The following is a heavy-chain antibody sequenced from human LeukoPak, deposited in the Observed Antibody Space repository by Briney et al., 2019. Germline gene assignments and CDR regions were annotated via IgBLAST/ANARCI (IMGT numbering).Heavy chain of an antibody. CDR2: IYPSGIT. D-gene: IGHD3-22*01. V-gene: IGHV4-4*02. J-gene: IGHJ3*02. CDR3: ARGPYSYDSSGAFDI. Sequence: SETLSLTCTVSGISISSSNWWSWVRQPPGKGLEWIGEIYPSGITNYNPSLKSRVTISVDNSNNQFSLKLSSVTAADTAVYFCARGPYSYDSSGAFDIWGQGTMVTVSS. CDR1: GISISSSNW.